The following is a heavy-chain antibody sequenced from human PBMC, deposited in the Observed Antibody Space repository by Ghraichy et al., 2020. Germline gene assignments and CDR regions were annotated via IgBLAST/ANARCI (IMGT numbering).Heavy chain of an antibody. J-gene: IGHJ3*02. CDR2: INHSGST. V-gene: IGHV4-34*01. Sequence: SQTPSLTCAVYGGSFSGYYWSWIRQPPGKGLEWIGEINHSGSTNYNPSLKSRVTISVDTSKNQFSLKLSSVTAADTAVYYCARGQTTIWVDLHAFDIWGQGTMVTVSS. CDR1: GGSFSGYY. D-gene: IGHD1-1*01. CDR3: ARGQTTIWVDLHAFDI.